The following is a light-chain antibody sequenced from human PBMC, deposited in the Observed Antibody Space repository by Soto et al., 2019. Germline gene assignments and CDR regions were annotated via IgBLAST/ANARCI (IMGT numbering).Light chain of an antibody. CDR3: QHYGSSLYT. V-gene: IGKV3-20*01. CDR2: GAS. Sequence: EIVLTQSPGTLSLSPGERATLSCRASQSVSSNYLAWYQQKPGQAPRPLIYGASSRATGIPDRFSGSGSGTDFTLTISRLEPEDFAVYYCQHYGSSLYTFGQGTKLEIK. CDR1: QSVSSNY. J-gene: IGKJ2*01.